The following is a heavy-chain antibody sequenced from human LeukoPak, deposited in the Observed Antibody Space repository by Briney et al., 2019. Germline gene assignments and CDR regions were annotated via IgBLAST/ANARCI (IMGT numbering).Heavy chain of an antibody. CDR3: ARSITMIVDWFDP. Sequence: GGSLRLSCAASGFTFSTYAMAWVRQAPGKGLEWVSAFSNSGETHYADSVKGRFTVSRDNAKNSLYLQMNSLRAEDTAVYYCARSITMIVDWFDPWGQGTLVTVSS. J-gene: IGHJ5*02. D-gene: IGHD3-22*01. CDR2: FSNSGET. CDR1: GFTFSTYA. V-gene: IGHV3-21*01.